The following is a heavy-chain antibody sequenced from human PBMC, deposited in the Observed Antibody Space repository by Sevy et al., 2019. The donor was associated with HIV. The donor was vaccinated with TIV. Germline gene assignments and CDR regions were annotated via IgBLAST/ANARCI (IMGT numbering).Heavy chain of an antibody. V-gene: IGHV3-30-3*01. CDR2: ISYDGSNK. J-gene: IGHJ4*02. CDR1: GFTFSSYD. D-gene: IGHD3-22*01. CDR3: ARDGNYYDSSGYYYRYYFDY. Sequence: GGSLRLSCAASGFTFSSYDMHWVRQAPGKGLEWVAVISYDGSNKYYADSVKGRFTISRDNSKNTLYLQMNSLRAEDTAVYYCARDGNYYDSSGYYYRYYFDYWGQGTLVTVSS.